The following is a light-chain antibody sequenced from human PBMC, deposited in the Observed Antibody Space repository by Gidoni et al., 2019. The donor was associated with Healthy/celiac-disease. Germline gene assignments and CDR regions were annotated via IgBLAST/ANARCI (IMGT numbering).Light chain of an antibody. Sequence: QSALTQPASVSGSPGQSITLSCTGTSSDVGGYNYVSWYQQHPGKAPKLMINEVSNRPSGVSNRFSGSKSGNTASLTISGLQAEDEADYYCSSYTSSSTLVVFGGGTKLTVL. CDR2: EVS. CDR1: SSDVGGYNY. V-gene: IGLV2-14*01. J-gene: IGLJ2*01. CDR3: SSYTSSSTLVV.